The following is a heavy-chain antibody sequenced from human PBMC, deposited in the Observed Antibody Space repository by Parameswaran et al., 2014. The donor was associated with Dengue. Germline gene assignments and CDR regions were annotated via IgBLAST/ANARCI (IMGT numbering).Heavy chain of an antibody. Sequence: WVRQAPGQGLEWMGWINTNTGNPTYAQGFTGRFVFSLDTSVSTAYLQISSLKAEDTAVYYCARSIAVAGYWYFDLWGRGTLVTVSS. D-gene: IGHD6-19*01. CDR3: ARSIAVAGYWYFDL. V-gene: IGHV7-4-1*02. J-gene: IGHJ2*01. CDR2: INTNTGNP.